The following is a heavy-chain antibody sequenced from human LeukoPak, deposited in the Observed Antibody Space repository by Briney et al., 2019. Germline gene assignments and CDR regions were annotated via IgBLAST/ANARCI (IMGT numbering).Heavy chain of an antibody. V-gene: IGHV3-21*01. D-gene: IGHD2-15*01. CDR2: ISSSSSYI. CDR3: ASIVVVAAASDY. Sequence: PGGSLRLSCAASGFTFSSYSMNSVRQAPGKGLEWVSSISSSSSYIYYADSVKGRFTISRDNAKNSLYLQMNSLRAEDTAVYYCASIVVVAAASDYWGQGTLVTVSS. J-gene: IGHJ4*02. CDR1: GFTFSSYS.